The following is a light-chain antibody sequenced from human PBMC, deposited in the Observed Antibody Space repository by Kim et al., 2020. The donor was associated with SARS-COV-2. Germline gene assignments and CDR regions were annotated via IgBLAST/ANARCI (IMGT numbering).Light chain of an antibody. J-gene: IGLJ2*01. Sequence: VSPGQTASITCSGDKLGDKYVCWYQQKPGQSPVVVIYQDSKRPSGIPERFSGSNSGNTATLTISGTQAMDEADYYCQAWDSSTVVFGGGTQLTVL. CDR1: KLGDKY. V-gene: IGLV3-1*01. CDR2: QDS. CDR3: QAWDSSTVV.